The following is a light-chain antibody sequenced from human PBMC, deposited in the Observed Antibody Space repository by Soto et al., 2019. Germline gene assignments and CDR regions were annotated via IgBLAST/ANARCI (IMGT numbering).Light chain of an antibody. J-gene: IGKJ4*01. CDR3: QQYDSSPLT. Sequence: KQSPDTLSLSPGERATLSCRASQSVDSNYLAWYQQKPGQAPRVLIYDASIRATGIPDRFSGSGSGTDFTLTISRLEPEDSAVYYCQQYDSSPLTFGGGTKVDIK. CDR2: DAS. CDR1: QSVDSNY. V-gene: IGKV3-20*01.